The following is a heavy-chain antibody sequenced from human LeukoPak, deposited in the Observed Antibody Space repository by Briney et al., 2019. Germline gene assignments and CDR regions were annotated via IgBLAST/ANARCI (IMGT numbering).Heavy chain of an antibody. CDR3: TRDSPHDILTGYSY. D-gene: IGHD3-9*01. CDR2: INPNSGDT. CDR1: GYTFTGYY. J-gene: IGHJ4*02. Sequence: GASVKVSCKASGYTFTGYYMHWVRQAPGQGLEWMGWINPNSGDTNYAQKFQGRVTMTRDTSINTVYMELSRLRFDDTAVYYCTRDSPHDILTGYSYWGQGTLVTVSS. V-gene: IGHV1-2*02.